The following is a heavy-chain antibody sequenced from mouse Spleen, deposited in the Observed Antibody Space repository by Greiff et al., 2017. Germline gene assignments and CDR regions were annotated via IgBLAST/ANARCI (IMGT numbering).Heavy chain of an antibody. J-gene: IGHJ3*01. CDR2: INPSSGYT. CDR1: GYTFTSYW. V-gene: IGHV1-7*01. CDR3: ARGMITTGDWFAY. D-gene: IGHD2-4*01. Sequence: QVQLQQSGAELAKPGASVKLSCKASGYTFTSYWMHWVKQRPGQGLEWIGYINPSSGYTKYNQKFKDKATLTADKSSSTAYMQLSSLTYEDSAVYYCARGMITTGDWFAYWGQGTLVTVSA.